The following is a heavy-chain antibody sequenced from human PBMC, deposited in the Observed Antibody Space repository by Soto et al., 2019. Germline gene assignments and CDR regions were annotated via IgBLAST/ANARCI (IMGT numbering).Heavy chain of an antibody. Sequence: ASETLSLTCAVYGGFVSSGSYYWSWIRQPPGKGLEWIGEIYYSGSTHYNPSLKSRVTISVDTSKNQFSLKLSSVTAADTAVYYCARVVSGINDESSGYTPFDWFDPWGQGTLVTVSS. D-gene: IGHD3-22*01. CDR3: ARVVSGINDESSGYTPFDWFDP. J-gene: IGHJ5*02. CDR2: IYYSGST. V-gene: IGHV4-61*01. CDR1: GGFVSSGSYY.